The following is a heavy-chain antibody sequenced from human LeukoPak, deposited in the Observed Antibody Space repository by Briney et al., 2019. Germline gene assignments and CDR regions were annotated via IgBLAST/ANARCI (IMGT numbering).Heavy chain of an antibody. J-gene: IGHJ5*01. V-gene: IGHV3-74*01. Sequence: GGSLRLSCVASEFDFFSYGMQWVRQAPGKGLVWVSRIFTDESTTSYADSVKGRFTISRDNAKNTLYLEMKSLRVEDTAVYYCARELPREVTLDSWGQGTLVTVSP. CDR2: IFTDESTT. CDR3: ARELPREVTLDS. D-gene: IGHD2-21*02. CDR1: EFDFFSYG.